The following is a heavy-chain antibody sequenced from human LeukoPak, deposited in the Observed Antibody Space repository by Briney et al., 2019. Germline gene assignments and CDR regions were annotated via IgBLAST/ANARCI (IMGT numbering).Heavy chain of an antibody. CDR1: GGTFSSYA. D-gene: IGHD5-18*01. Sequence: SVKVSCKASGGTFSSYAISWVRQAPGQGLEWMGRIIPIFGIANYAQKFQGRVTITADKSTCTAYMELSSLRSEDTAVYYCARDGHTAMVLPLPLNYWGQGTLVTVSS. CDR3: ARDGHTAMVLPLPLNY. V-gene: IGHV1-69*04. J-gene: IGHJ4*02. CDR2: IIPIFGIA.